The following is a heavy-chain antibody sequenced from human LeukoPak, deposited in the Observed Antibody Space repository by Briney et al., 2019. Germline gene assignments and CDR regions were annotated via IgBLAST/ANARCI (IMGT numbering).Heavy chain of an antibody. J-gene: IGHJ4*02. CDR1: GYTFTGYY. Sequence: VASVKVSCKASGYTFTGYYMHWVRQAPGQGLEWMGWINPNSGGTSFAQKFQGKVNMTRDTSISTAYMELARLESDGTAVYYCARVDEVLFGELLPSDYWGQGTLVTVSS. D-gene: IGHD3-10*02. V-gene: IGHV1-2*02. CDR3: ARVDEVLFGELLPSDY. CDR2: INPNSGGT.